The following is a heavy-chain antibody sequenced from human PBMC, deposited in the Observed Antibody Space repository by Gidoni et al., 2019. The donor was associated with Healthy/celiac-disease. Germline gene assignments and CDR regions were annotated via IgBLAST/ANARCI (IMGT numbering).Heavy chain of an antibody. Sequence: QVQLQQWGAGLLKPSETLSLPCAVYGGSFRGYYWRWIRQPPGKGLEWIGEINHSGSTNYNPSLKSRVTISVDTSKNQFSLKLSSVTAADTAVYYCARRQYYDFWSGYYQPLGYYYGMDVWGQGTTVTVSS. V-gene: IGHV4-34*01. D-gene: IGHD3-3*01. CDR3: ARRQYYDFWSGYYQPLGYYYGMDV. CDR2: INHSGST. J-gene: IGHJ6*02. CDR1: GGSFRGYY.